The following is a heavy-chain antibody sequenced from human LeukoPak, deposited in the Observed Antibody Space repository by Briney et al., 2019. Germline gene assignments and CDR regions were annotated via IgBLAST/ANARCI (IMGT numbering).Heavy chain of an antibody. CDR2: IYYSGST. D-gene: IGHD3-10*01. CDR3: ARSYGSGSYYRI. V-gene: IGHV4-59*08. Sequence: SETLSLTCTVSGGSISSYYWSWIRQPPGKGLEWIGYIYYSGSTNYNPSLKSRVTISVDTSKNQFSLKLSSVTAADTAVYYCARSYGSGSYYRIWGQGTLVTVSS. CDR1: GGSISSYY. J-gene: IGHJ4*02.